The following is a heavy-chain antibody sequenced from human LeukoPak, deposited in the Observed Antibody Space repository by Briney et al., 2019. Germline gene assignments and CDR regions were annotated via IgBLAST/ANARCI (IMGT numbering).Heavy chain of an antibody. J-gene: IGHJ4*02. CDR2: IYYSGST. V-gene: IGHV4-39*01. CDR3: ARSGQWLVRVFDY. CDR1: GGSISSSSYY. D-gene: IGHD6-19*01. Sequence: SETLSLTCTVSGGSISSSSYYWGWIRQPPGKGLEWIGTIYYSGSTYYNPSLKSRVTISVDTSKNQFSLKLSSVTAADTAVYYCARSGQWLVRVFDYRGQGTLVTVSS.